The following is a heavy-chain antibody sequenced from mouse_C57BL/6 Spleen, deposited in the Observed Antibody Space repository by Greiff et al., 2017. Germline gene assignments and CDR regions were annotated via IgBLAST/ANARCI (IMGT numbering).Heavy chain of an antibody. CDR1: GFTFSDYY. CDR2: INYDGSST. CDR3: AREGTGNYFDY. Sequence: DVQLVESEGGLVQPGSSMKLSCTASGFTFSDYYMAWVRQVPEKGLEWVANINYDGSSTYYLDSLKSRFIISRDNAKNILYLQMSSLKSEDTATYYCAREGTGNYFDYWGQGTTLTVSS. J-gene: IGHJ2*01. V-gene: IGHV5-16*01. D-gene: IGHD4-1*01.